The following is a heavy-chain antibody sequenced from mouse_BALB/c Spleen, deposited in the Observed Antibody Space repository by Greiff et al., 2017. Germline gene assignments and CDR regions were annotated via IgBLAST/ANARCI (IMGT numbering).Heavy chain of an antibody. CDR1: GFTFSSFG. J-gene: IGHJ4*01. V-gene: IGHV5-17*02. CDR3: ARWPPAYYGNYGMDY. D-gene: IGHD2-10*01. CDR2: ISSGSSTI. Sequence: EVQLVESGGGLVQPGGSRKLSCAASGFTFSSFGMHWVRQAPEKGLEWVAYISSGSSTIYYADTVKGRFTISRDNPKNTLFLQMTSLRSEDTAMYYCARWPPAYYGNYGMDYWGQGTSVTVSS.